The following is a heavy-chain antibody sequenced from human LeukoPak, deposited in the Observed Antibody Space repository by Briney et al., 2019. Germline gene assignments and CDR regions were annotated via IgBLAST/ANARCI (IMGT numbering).Heavy chain of an antibody. V-gene: IGHV3-30*18. CDR3: AKDLYYGSGSYLFDY. J-gene: IGHJ4*02. CDR1: GFTFSSYG. D-gene: IGHD3-10*01. CDR2: ISYDGSNK. Sequence: GRSLRLSCAASGFTFSSYGMHWVRQAPGKGLEWVAVISYDGSNKYYADSVKGRFTISRDNSKNTLYLQMNSLRAEDTAVYYCAKDLYYGSGSYLFDYWGQGTLVTVSS.